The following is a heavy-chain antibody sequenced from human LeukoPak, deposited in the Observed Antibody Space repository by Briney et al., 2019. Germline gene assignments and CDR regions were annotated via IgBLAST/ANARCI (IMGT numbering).Heavy chain of an antibody. D-gene: IGHD6-19*01. CDR1: GFTFSSYG. Sequence: VGSLRLSCAASGFTFSSYGMHWVRQAPGKGLEWVAFIRYDGSNEYYADSVKGRFTISRDNSKNTLYLQMNSLRAEDTAVYYCAKDMSGWTYFDYWGQGTLVTVSS. CDR2: IRYDGSNE. CDR3: AKDMSGWTYFDY. J-gene: IGHJ4*02. V-gene: IGHV3-30*02.